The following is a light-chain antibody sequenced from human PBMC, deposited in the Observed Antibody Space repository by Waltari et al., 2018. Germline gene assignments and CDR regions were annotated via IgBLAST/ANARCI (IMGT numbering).Light chain of an antibody. V-gene: IGKV1-33*01. J-gene: IGKJ4*01. Sequence: DIQMTQSPSSLSASVGDRVTITCQASQDINNFLNWYQQQPGKAPKLLIYDASHLAAGAPSRFTGSGSGTDFTVTISDLQPDDFATYYCQQYRYLPPAFGGGTKVDI. CDR3: QQYRYLPPA. CDR1: QDINNF. CDR2: DAS.